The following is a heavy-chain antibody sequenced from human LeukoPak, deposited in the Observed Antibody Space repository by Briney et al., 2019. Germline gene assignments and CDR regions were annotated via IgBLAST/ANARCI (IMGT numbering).Heavy chain of an antibody. CDR2: ISAYNGNT. J-gene: IGHJ4*02. CDR1: GYTFTSYG. V-gene: IGHV1-18*01. Sequence: ASVKVSCKASGYTFTSYGISWVRQAPGQGLEWMGWISAYNGNTNYAQKLQGRVTMTTDTSTSTAYMELRSLRSDGTAVYYCARDGPAGPDYYDSSGYHYGYYFDYWGQGTLVTVSS. CDR3: ARDGPAGPDYYDSSGYHYGYYFDY. D-gene: IGHD3-22*01.